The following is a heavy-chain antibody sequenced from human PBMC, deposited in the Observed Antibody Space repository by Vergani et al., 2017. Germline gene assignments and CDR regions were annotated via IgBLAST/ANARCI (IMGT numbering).Heavy chain of an antibody. Sequence: QVQLVQSGAEVKKPGSSVKVSCKASGGTFSSYAISWVRQTPGQGLEWMGGIIPIFGTANYAQKFQGRVTITADESTSTAYMELSSLRSEDTAVYYCARISYCGGDCFSYYFDYWGQGTLVTVSS. V-gene: IGHV1-69*01. J-gene: IGHJ4*02. CDR3: ARISYCGGDCFSYYFDY. CDR1: GGTFSSYA. D-gene: IGHD2-21*01. CDR2: IIPIFGTA.